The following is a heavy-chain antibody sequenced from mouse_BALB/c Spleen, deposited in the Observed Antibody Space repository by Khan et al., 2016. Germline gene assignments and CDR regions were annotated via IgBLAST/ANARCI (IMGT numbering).Heavy chain of an antibody. CDR2: IYPGSGNT. J-gene: IGHJ1*01. V-gene: IGHV1-84*02. CDR3: ARRGIYWYFDV. CDR1: DYTFTDYY. Sequence: QVQLKQSGPELVKPGASVKISCKASDYTFTDYYINWVKQKPGQGLEWIGWIYPGSGNTKYNEKFKGKATLTVHTSSSTAYMQLSSLTSEDTAVYVCARRGIYWYFDVWGAGTTVTVSS.